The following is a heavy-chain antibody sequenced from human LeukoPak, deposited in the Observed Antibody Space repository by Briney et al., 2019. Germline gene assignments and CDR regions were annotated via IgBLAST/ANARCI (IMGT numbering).Heavy chain of an antibody. CDR3: ASFYGSGFSFDY. V-gene: IGHV4-59*08. D-gene: IGHD3-10*01. J-gene: IGHJ4*02. CDR1: GGSISSYF. Sequence: SETLSLTCTVSGGSISSYFWSWIRQPPGKGLQWIGYIYYSGSTIYNPSLKSRVTISVDTSKNQFSLKLSSVTAADTAVYYCASFYGSGFSFDYWGQGTLVTVSS. CDR2: IYYSGST.